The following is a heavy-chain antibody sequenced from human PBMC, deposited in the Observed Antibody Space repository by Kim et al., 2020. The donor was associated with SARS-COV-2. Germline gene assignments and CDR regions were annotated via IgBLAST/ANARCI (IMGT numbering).Heavy chain of an antibody. CDR1: GFTVSSNY. V-gene: IGHV3-53*01. J-gene: IGHJ3*02. CDR3: ARIRGHNYFAFGI. CDR2: TYSGGST. D-gene: IGHD5-12*01. Sequence: GGSLRLSCAASGFTVSSNYMRWVRQAPGKGLEWVSVTYSGGSTYYADSVKRRFSISRDNSKNTLYLQMISLIAVDTAVYYFARIRGHNYFAFGIWGHG.